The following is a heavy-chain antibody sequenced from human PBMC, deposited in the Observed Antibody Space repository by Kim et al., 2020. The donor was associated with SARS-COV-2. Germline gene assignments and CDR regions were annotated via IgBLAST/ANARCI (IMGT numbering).Heavy chain of an antibody. J-gene: IGHJ6*03. CDR2: INHSGST. Sequence: SETLSLTCAVYGGSFSGYYWSWIRQPPGKGLEWIGEINHSGSTNYNPSLKSRVTISVDTSKNQFSLQLSSVTAADTAVYYCARSPLYDFWSGYYRFEAHPYYYYYRAVWGRGTTVTVSS. V-gene: IGHV4-34*01. D-gene: IGHD3-3*01. CDR1: GGSFSGYY. CDR3: ARSPLYDFWSGYYRFEAHPYYYYYRAV.